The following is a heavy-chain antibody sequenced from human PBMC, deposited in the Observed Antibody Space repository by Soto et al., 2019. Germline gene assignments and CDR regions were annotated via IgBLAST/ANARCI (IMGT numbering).Heavy chain of an antibody. D-gene: IGHD6-19*01. CDR1: GFTFSSYS. V-gene: IGHV3-48*02. Sequence: PGGSLRLSCAASGFTFSSYSMNWVRQAPGKGLEWVSYISSSSSTIYYADSVKGRFTISRDNAKNSLYLQMNSLRDEDTAVYYCARDPTGSIAVAPSAGNWGQGTLVTVSS. CDR2: ISSSSSTI. J-gene: IGHJ4*02. CDR3: ARDPTGSIAVAPSAGN.